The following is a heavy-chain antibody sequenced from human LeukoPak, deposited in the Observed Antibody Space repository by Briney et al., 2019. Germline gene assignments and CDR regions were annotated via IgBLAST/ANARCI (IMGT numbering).Heavy chain of an antibody. V-gene: IGHV1-2*02. Sequence: ASVKVSCKASGYTFTGYYMHWVRQAPGQGLEWMGWINPNSGGTNYAQKFQGRVTMTRDTSISTAYMELSRLRSDDTAVYYCARALVYYGSGIFSTAYWGQGTLVTVSS. J-gene: IGHJ4*02. D-gene: IGHD3-10*01. CDR3: ARALVYYGSGIFSTAY. CDR1: GYTFTGYY. CDR2: INPNSGGT.